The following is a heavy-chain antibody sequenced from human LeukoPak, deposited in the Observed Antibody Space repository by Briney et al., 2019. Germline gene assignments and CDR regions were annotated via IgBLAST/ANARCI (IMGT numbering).Heavy chain of an antibody. Sequence: SETRSLTCTVSGGSISSGDYYWSWIRQPPGKGLDWIGYIYYSGSTYYNPSLKSRVTISVDTSKNQFSLKLSSVTAADTAVYYCAREAKWFGELYPPNYFDYWGQGTLVTVSS. J-gene: IGHJ4*02. CDR2: IYYSGST. V-gene: IGHV4-30-4*01. CDR1: GGSISSGDYY. D-gene: IGHD3-10*01. CDR3: AREAKWFGELYPPNYFDY.